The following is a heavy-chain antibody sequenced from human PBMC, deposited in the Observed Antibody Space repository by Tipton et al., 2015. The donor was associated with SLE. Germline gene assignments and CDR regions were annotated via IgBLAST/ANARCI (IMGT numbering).Heavy chain of an antibody. J-gene: IGHJ3*02. D-gene: IGHD4-11*01. Sequence: SLRLSCAASGFTVSSNYMSWVRQAPGKGLEWVSVIYSGGSTYYADSVKGRFTISRDNSKNTLYLQINSLRAEDTAVYYCATGGVTEGKGAFDIWGQGTMVTVSS. CDR2: IYSGGST. CDR1: GFTVSSNY. CDR3: ATGGVTEGKGAFDI. V-gene: IGHV3-53*01.